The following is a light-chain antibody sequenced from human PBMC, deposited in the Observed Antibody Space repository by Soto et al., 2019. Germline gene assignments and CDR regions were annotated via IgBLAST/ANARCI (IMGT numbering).Light chain of an antibody. CDR1: SSNIGAGHD. CDR2: GNT. J-gene: IGLJ1*01. CDR3: QSYDSSLSGSEV. V-gene: IGLV1-40*01. Sequence: QSVLTQPPSVSGAPGQRVTISCTGSSSNIGAGHDVHWYQQLPGTAPKLLIYGNTNRPSGVPDRFSASKSGTSASLAITGLQAEDEADYYCQSYDSSLSGSEVFGTGTKVTVL.